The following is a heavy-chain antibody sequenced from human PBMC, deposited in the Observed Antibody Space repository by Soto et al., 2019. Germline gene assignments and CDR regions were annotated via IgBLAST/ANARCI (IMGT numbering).Heavy chain of an antibody. CDR2: INWNGGST. J-gene: IGHJ4*02. CDR1: GFTFDDYG. Sequence: SGGSLRLSCAASGFTFDDYGMSWVRQAPGKGLEWVSGINWNGGSTGYADSVKGRFTISRDNAKNSLYLQMNSLRAEDTALYYCASSMGIAAAGTFDYWGQGTLVTVAS. D-gene: IGHD6-13*01. CDR3: ASSMGIAAAGTFDY. V-gene: IGHV3-20*04.